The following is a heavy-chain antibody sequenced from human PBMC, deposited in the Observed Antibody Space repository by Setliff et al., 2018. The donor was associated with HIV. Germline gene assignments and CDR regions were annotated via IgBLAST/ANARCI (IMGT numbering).Heavy chain of an antibody. CDR1: GYTFTTYG. CDR3: ARDGGPYCGGDCHLFQLPFQH. Sequence: ASVKVSCKASGYTFTTYGISWVRQAPGQGLEWMGWISAYNGNTNYAQNLQGRVTMTTDTSTSTAYMELRSLRSDDTAMYYCARDGGPYCGGDCHLFQLPFQHWGQGTLVTVSS. V-gene: IGHV1-18*01. J-gene: IGHJ1*01. D-gene: IGHD2-21*02. CDR2: ISAYNGNT.